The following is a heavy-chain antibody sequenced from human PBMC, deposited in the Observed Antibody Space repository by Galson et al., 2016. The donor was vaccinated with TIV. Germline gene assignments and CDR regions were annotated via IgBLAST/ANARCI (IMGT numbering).Heavy chain of an antibody. J-gene: IGHJ4*03. V-gene: IGHV1-69*13. Sequence: SVKVSCKASGGTFISYAITWVRQAPGQGLEWMGQIIPVFPTPSYAQKFQGRVTISADVSTSTTYMELTSLRSEDTAIYYCASRYTTGSYYFDYWGPGAMVTVSS. CDR2: IIPVFPTP. CDR3: ASRYTTGSYYFDY. D-gene: IGHD2-8*02. CDR1: GGTFISYA.